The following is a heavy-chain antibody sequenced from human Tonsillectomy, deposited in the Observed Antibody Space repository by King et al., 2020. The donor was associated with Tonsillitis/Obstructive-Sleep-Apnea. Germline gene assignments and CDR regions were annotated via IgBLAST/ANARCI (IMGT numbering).Heavy chain of an antibody. CDR3: ARLRLDYGEATSRVDP. CDR2: IFSNDEK. Sequence: VTLKESGPVLVKPTETLTLTCTVSGFSLSNVRMGVSWIRQPPGKALEWLAHIFSNDEKSYSTSLKSRLTISKDTSKSQVFLTMTNMDPVDTATYYCARLRLDYGEATSRVDPWGQGTLVTVSS. J-gene: IGHJ5*02. D-gene: IGHD4-17*01. V-gene: IGHV2-26*01. CDR1: GFSLSNVRMG.